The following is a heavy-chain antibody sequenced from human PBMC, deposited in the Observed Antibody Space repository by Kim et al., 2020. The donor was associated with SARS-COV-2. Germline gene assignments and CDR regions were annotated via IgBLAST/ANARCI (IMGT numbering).Heavy chain of an antibody. D-gene: IGHD4-17*01. Sequence: ASVKVSCKASGYTFTNYAMNWVRQAPGQGLEWMGWINTDTGNPTYAQGFTRRFVFSLDTSVSTSYLQISSLKAEDTAVYYCAREARSKDYGDYDADYALGDWGQGTLVTVSS. CDR2: INTDTGNP. CDR3: AREARSKDYGDYDADYALGD. CDR1: GYTFTNYA. J-gene: IGHJ4*02. V-gene: IGHV7-4-1*02.